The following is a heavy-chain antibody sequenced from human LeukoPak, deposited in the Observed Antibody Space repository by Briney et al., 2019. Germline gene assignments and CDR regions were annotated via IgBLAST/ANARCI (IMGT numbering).Heavy chain of an antibody. D-gene: IGHD5-18*01. V-gene: IGHV4-59*08. Sequence: SETLSFTCTVSGGSISSYYWSWIRQPPGKGLEWIGYIYYSGSTNYNPSLKSRVTISVDTSKNQFSLKLSSVTAADTAVYYCASSGYSYGPFDYWGQGTLVTVSS. CDR3: ASSGYSYGPFDY. CDR2: IYYSGST. J-gene: IGHJ4*02. CDR1: GGSISSYY.